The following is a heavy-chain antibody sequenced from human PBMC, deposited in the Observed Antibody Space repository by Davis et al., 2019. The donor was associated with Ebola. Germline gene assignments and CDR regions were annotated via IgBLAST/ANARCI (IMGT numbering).Heavy chain of an antibody. CDR1: GFTFSSYW. CDR2: INSDGSST. D-gene: IGHD6-13*01. J-gene: IGHJ4*02. Sequence: HTGGSLRLSCAASGFTFSSYWMHWVRQAPGKGLVWVSRINSDGSSTSYADSVKGRFTISRDNAKNSLYLQMNSLIAEDTAVYYCARVAAARDFDYWGQGTLVTVSS. CDR3: ARVAAARDFDY. V-gene: IGHV3-74*01.